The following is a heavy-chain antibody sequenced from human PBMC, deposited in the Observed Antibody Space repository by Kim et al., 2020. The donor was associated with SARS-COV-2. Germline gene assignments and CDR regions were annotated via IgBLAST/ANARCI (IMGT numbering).Heavy chain of an antibody. D-gene: IGHD5-18*01. V-gene: IGHV4-31*02. CDR3: AREDSYGLYFDY. Sequence: YSNPSPKRRVTIALGTSKNQSTLKLTSVTAADTAVYYCAREDSYGLYFDYWGQGTLVTVSS. J-gene: IGHJ4*02.